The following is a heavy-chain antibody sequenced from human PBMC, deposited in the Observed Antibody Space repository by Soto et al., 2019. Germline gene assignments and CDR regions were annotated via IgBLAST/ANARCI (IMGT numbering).Heavy chain of an antibody. J-gene: IGHJ4*02. D-gene: IGHD3-10*01. V-gene: IGHV3-74*01. Sequence: GVLRLSCAASGFTFSSYWMHWVRQAPGKGLVWVSRINSDGSSTSYADSVKGRFTISRDNSKNTLYLQMNSLRAEDTAVYYCAKGTYYYGSAPYYFDYWGQGTLVTVSS. CDR1: GFTFSSYW. CDR2: INSDGSST. CDR3: AKGTYYYGSAPYYFDY.